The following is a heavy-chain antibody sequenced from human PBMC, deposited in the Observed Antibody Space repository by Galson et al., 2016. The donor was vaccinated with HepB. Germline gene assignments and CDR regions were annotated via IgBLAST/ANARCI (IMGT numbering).Heavy chain of an antibody. D-gene: IGHD5-12*01. CDR1: GISFNQYG. CDR2: IWHDGSET. CDR3: ASSYKSGSFDI. J-gene: IGHJ4*02. V-gene: IGHV3-33*01. Sequence: SLRLSCAASGISFNQYGMHWVRQAPGKGLEWVAVIWHDGSETYYADSVKGRFTISRYNSKNTLYLQITSLRADDTAVYYWASSYKSGSFDIWGQGNLVTVSS.